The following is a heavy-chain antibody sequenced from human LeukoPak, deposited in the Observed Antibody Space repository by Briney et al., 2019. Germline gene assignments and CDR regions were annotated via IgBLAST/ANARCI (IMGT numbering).Heavy chain of an antibody. Sequence: GGSLRLSCAASGFTFSSYSMNWVRQAPGKGLEWVSSISSSSSYIYYADSVKGRFTISRDNAKNSLHLQMNSLRAEDTAVYYCARVAHGAFDIWGQGTMVTVSS. CDR3: ARVAHGAFDI. V-gene: IGHV3-21*01. CDR2: ISSSSSYI. J-gene: IGHJ3*02. D-gene: IGHD5-12*01. CDR1: GFTFSSYS.